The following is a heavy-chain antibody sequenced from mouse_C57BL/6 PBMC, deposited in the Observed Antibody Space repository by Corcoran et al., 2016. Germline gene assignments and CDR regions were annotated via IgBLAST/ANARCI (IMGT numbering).Heavy chain of an antibody. V-gene: IGHV9-3*01. CDR3: ARWNDDYFDY. CDR2: INTYSGVP. Sequence: QIQLVQSGPELKKPGETVKISCKASGYTFTTYGMSWVKQAPGKGLKWMGWINTYSGVPTYADYFRGRFAFSLETSASTAYLQINNLKNEDTDTYFCARWNDDYFDYWGQGTTLTVSS. CDR1: GYTFTTYG. J-gene: IGHJ2*01. D-gene: IGHD2-12*01.